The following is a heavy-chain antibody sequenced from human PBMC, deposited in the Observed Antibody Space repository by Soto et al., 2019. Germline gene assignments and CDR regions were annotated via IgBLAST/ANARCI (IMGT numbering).Heavy chain of an antibody. D-gene: IGHD1-26*01. CDR3: ARARSGRYRTIDAVDI. J-gene: IGHJ3*02. Sequence: SETLSLTCAVAGGSISSGGYSWGWIRQPPGKGLEWIGYIYHSGSTYCNPSLKSRVTISVDRAKNQFTLTLSSVTAADTAVYYCARARSGRYRTIDAVDIWGQGTMVTVSS. V-gene: IGHV4-30-2*01. CDR1: GGSISSGGYS. CDR2: IYHSGST.